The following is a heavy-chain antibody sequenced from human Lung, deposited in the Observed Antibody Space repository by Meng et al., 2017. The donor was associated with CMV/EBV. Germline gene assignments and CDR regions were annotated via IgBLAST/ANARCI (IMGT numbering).Heavy chain of an antibody. V-gene: IGHV3-48*03. J-gene: IGHJ6*02. CDR3: ARDKSGPFTIPYYYYGMDV. CDR2: ISSSGDII. CDR1: GFTFRSYE. D-gene: IGHD3-3*01. Sequence: GESLKISCAASGFTFRSYEMNWVRQAPGMGLEWVSYISSSGDIIYYADSVKGRFSISRDNAKNSLYLQMSSLRADDTAVYYCARDKSGPFTIPYYYYGMDVWGQGNXVNGAS.